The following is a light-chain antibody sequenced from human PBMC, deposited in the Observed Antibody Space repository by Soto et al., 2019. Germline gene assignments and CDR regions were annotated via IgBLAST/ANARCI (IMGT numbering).Light chain of an antibody. CDR2: GAS. J-gene: IGKJ5*01. V-gene: IGKV3-20*01. CDR1: QSVSSSY. Sequence: EIVFPQSPGTLSLFPGERATLSCRASQSVSSSYLAWYKQKPGQAPRLLIYGASSRDTGIPDRFSGSGSGTDFTLTISGLEPEYCALYDGQHYGSSPPFSFGQGTRLEIK. CDR3: QHYGSSPPFS.